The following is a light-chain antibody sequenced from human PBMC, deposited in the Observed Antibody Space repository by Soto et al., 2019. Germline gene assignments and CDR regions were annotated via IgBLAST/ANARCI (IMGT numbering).Light chain of an antibody. CDR3: SSYTSSSPYV. CDR1: RSDVGGYNY. J-gene: IGLJ1*01. Sequence: QSVLTQPASVSGSPGQSITISCTGTRSDVGGYNYVSWYQQHPGKGPKLLIYAVTNRPSGVSNRFSGSKSGNTASLTISGLQAEDEADYYCSSYTSSSPYVFGTGTKLTVL. CDR2: AVT. V-gene: IGLV2-14*01.